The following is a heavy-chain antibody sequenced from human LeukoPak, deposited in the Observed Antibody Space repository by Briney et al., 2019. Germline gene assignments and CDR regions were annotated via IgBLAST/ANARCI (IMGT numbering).Heavy chain of an antibody. Sequence: SETLSLTCTVSGGSISSFYWSWLRQPPGKGLEWFGYIQYSGSYNSNSSLKSRVTISVHTSQNHFSLKVSSVTAADTAVYYCARGKRWLQSPFDYWGQGALVTVSS. V-gene: IGHV4-59*01. J-gene: IGHJ4*02. CDR1: GGSISSFY. D-gene: IGHD5-24*01. CDR2: IQYSGSY. CDR3: ARGKRWLQSPFDY.